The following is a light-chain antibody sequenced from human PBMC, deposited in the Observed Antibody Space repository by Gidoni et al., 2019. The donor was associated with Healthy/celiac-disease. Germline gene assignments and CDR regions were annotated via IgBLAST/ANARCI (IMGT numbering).Light chain of an antibody. V-gene: IGLV1-40*01. CDR2: CNS. CDR3: QSYDSSLSGGG. Sequence: QSVLTQPPSVSGAPGPRVTISCTGSSSNIGAGYDVHWYQQLPGTAPKLLIYCNSNRPSGVPDRFSGSKSGTSASLAITGLQAEDEADYYCQSYDSSLSGGGFGGGTKLTVL. J-gene: IGLJ3*02. CDR1: SSNIGAGYD.